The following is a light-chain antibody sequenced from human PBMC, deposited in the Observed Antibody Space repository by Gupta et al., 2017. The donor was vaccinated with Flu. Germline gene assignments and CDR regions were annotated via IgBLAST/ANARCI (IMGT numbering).Light chain of an antibody. CDR2: SNN. Sequence: SVLPQPPSASGTPGQRVTISCSGSSSNIGSNTVNWYQQLPGTAPKLLIYSNNQRPSGVPDRFSGSKSATSASLAISGLQAEDEADYYCAAWDDSLNGWVFGGGTKLTVL. CDR3: AAWDDSLNGWV. V-gene: IGLV1-44*01. J-gene: IGLJ3*02. CDR1: SSNIGSNT.